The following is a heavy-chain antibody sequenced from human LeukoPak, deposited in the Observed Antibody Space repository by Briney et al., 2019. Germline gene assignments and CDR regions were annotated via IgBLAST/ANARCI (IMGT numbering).Heavy chain of an antibody. CDR1: GFTFDDYG. V-gene: IGHV3-20*04. Sequence: GGSLRLSCAASGFTFDDYGMSWVRQAPGKGLEWVSGINWNGGGTGYADSAKGRFTIPRDNAKNSLYLQMNSLRAEDTALYYCARDIAAAGNYWGQGTLVTVSS. CDR3: ARDIAAAGNY. CDR2: INWNGGGT. D-gene: IGHD6-13*01. J-gene: IGHJ4*02.